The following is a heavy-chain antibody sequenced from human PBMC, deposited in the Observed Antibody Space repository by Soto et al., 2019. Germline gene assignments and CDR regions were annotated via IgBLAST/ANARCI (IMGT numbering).Heavy chain of an antibody. J-gene: IGHJ3*02. CDR1: GFTFSSYS. Sequence: PGGSLRLSCAASGFTFSSYSMNWVRQAPGKGLEWVSYISSSSSTIYYADSVKGRFTISRDNAKNSLYLQMNSLRDEDTAVYYCARDYKGSGNDAFDIWGQGTMVTVSS. CDR3: ARDYKGSGNDAFDI. CDR2: ISSSSSTI. D-gene: IGHD3-10*01. V-gene: IGHV3-48*02.